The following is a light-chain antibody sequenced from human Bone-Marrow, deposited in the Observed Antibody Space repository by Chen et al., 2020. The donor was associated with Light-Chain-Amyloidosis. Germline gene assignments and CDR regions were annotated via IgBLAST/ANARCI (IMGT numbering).Light chain of an antibody. CDR3: QSADSSGTYEVI. CDR1: DLPTKY. CDR2: RDT. Sequence: SYELTQPPSVSVSPGQTARITCSGEDLPTKYAYWYQQKPGQAPVLVIHRDTERPSGISERVSGSSSGTPATLTISGVQAEDEADYHCQSADSSGTYEVIFGGGTKLTVL. V-gene: IGLV3-25*03. J-gene: IGLJ2*01.